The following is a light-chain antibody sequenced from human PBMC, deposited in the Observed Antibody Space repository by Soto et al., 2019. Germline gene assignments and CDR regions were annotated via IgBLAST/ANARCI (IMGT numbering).Light chain of an antibody. CDR3: CSYAGSSTPLI. Sequence: QSALTKPASVNGAPGQSITISCTGTSSDVGSYNLVSWYQQHPGKAPKLMIYEVSKRPSGVSNRFSGSKSGNTASLTISGLQAEDEADYYCCSYAGSSTPLIFGTGTKVTVL. J-gene: IGLJ1*01. V-gene: IGLV2-23*02. CDR1: SSDVGSYNL. CDR2: EVS.